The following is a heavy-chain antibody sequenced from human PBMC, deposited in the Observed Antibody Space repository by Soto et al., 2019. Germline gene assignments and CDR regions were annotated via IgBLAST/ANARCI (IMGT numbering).Heavy chain of an antibody. CDR1: GGSITRNNHY. J-gene: IGHJ4*02. V-gene: IGHV4-39*01. CDR2: ILYSGST. Sequence: QLQLQESGPGLVKPSETLSLTCIVSGGSITRNNHYWGWIRQSPGKGLEWIGSILYSGSTNYNPSLKSGVTLSVETSKNQFSLKMSSVTAADTALYYCARLGSSVWYQGSYFDYWGQGTLVTVSS. CDR3: ARLGSSVWYQGSYFDY. D-gene: IGHD6-19*01.